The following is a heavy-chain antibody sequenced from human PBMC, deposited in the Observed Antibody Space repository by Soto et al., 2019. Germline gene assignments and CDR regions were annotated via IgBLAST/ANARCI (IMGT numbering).Heavy chain of an antibody. CDR2: IYYSGST. V-gene: IGHV4-39*01. CDR1: GDSGGFISSSSYH. D-gene: IGHD4-17*01. J-gene: IGHJ4*02. CDR3: ATHPPYGPLDY. Sequence: QLQLQESGPGLVKPSETLSLTCTVSGDSGGFISSSSYHWGWIRQPPGKGLEWIGNIYYSGSTYSHPPLKGRFTIPGNTSKHQFSRTLPSVPAADPAVYYCATHPPYGPLDYWAQGPLVTVSP.